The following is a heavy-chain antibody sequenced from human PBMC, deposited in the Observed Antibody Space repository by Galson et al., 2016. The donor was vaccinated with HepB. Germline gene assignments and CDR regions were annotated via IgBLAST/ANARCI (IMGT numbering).Heavy chain of an antibody. CDR2: ISAYNGNT. CDR1: GYTFTSYG. D-gene: IGHD3-10*01. Sequence: SVKVSCKASGYTFTSYGISWVRQAPGQGLEWMGWISAYNGNTYYAQKFQGRVTMTRDTSISTAYMELSGLKSDDTAVYYCAGVFTRVRGVTNTFYYYGMDVWGQGTTVTVAS. J-gene: IGHJ6*02. CDR3: AGVFTRVRGVTNTFYYYGMDV. V-gene: IGHV1-18*01.